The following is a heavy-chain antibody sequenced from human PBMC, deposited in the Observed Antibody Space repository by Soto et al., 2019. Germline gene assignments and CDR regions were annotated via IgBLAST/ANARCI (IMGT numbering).Heavy chain of an antibody. CDR2: IYYSGST. D-gene: IGHD2-15*01. Sequence: PSETLSLTCTVSGGSVSSGSYYWSWIRQPPGKGLEWIGYIYYSGSTNYNPSLKSRVTISVDTSKNQFSPKLSSVTAADTAVYYCARGGYCSGGSCYSGWFDPWGQGTLVTVSS. CDR1: GGSVSSGSYY. CDR3: ARGGYCSGGSCYSGWFDP. J-gene: IGHJ5*02. V-gene: IGHV4-61*01.